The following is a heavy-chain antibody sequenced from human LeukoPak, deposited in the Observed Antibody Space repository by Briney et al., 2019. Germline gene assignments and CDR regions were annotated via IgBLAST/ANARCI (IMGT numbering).Heavy chain of an antibody. J-gene: IGHJ4*02. CDR1: GFTFSSYS. CDR2: ISSSSSYI. V-gene: IGHV3-21*01. CDR3: ARDRYDILTGYYGPPVFDY. Sequence: PGGSLRLSCAASGFTFSSYSMNWVRQAPGKGLEWVSSISSSSSYIYYADSVKGRFTISRDNAKNSLYLQMNSLRAEDTAVYYCARDRYDILTGYYGPPVFDYWGQGTLVTVSS. D-gene: IGHD3-9*01.